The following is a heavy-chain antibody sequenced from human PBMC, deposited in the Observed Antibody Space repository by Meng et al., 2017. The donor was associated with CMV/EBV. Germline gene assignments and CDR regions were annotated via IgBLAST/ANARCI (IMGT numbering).Heavy chain of an antibody. D-gene: IGHD3-3*01. CDR1: GFTFSSYSMN. J-gene: IGHJ4*02. CDR3: ARSYEFWSGYYFDY. V-gene: IGHV4-39*01. Sequence: ESLKISCAASGFTFSSYSMNWVRQPPRKGLEWIGSINYSGRTYYNPSLKSRVTISVDTSKNQVSLKLSSVTAADTAVYYCARSYEFWSGYYFDYWGQGTLVTVSS. CDR2: INYSGRT.